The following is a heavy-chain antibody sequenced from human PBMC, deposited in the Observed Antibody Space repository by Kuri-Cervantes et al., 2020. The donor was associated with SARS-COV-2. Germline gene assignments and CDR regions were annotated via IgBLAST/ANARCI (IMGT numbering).Heavy chain of an antibody. V-gene: IGHV3-21*01. CDR2: ISSSSSYI. CDR3: ATVSDYYDSSGYFLDFDY. J-gene: IGHJ4*02. Sequence: LSLTCAASGFTFSSYSMNWVRQAPGKGLEWVSSISSSSSYIYYADSVKSRFTISRDNAKNSLYLQMNSLRAEDTAVYYCATVSDYYDSSGYFLDFDYWGQGTLVTVSS. D-gene: IGHD3-22*01. CDR1: GFTFSSYS.